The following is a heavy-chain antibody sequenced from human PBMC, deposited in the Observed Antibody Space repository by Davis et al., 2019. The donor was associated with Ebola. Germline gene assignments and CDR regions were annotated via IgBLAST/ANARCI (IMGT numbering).Heavy chain of an antibody. D-gene: IGHD3-22*01. CDR1: GFTFSSYS. Sequence: GESLKISCAASGFTFSSYSMNWVRQAPGKGLEWVSYISSSSSTIYYADSVKGRFTISRDNAKNSLYLQMNSLSDEDTAVYYCARPSYYDYDAFDIWGQGTMVTVSS. J-gene: IGHJ3*02. CDR2: ISSSSSTI. V-gene: IGHV3-48*02. CDR3: ARPSYYDYDAFDI.